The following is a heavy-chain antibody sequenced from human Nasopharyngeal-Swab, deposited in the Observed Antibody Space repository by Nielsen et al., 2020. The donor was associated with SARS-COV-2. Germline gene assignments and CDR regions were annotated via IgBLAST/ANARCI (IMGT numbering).Heavy chain of an antibody. V-gene: IGHV3-49*02. CDR3: TRVNAGAMVRGVTNPFDY. J-gene: IGHJ4*02. CDR2: IRSKAYGGTT. Sequence: WIRQPPGEGLEWVGFIRSKAYGGTTEYAASVKGRFTISRDDSKSIAYLQMNSLKTEDTAVYYCTRVNAGAMVRGVTNPFDYWGQGTLVTVSS. D-gene: IGHD3-10*01.